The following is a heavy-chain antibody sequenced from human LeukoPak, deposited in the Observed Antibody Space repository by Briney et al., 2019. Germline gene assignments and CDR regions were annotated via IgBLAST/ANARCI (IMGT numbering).Heavy chain of an antibody. CDR3: ARDQYYYDSSGYYA. Sequence: SETLSLTCTVSGGSISSYYWSWIRQPPGKGLEWIGYIYYSGSTNYNPSLKSRVTISVDTSKNQFSLKLSSVTAADTAVYYCARDQYYYDSSGYYAWGQGTLVTVSS. CDR2: IYYSGST. CDR1: GGSISSYY. J-gene: IGHJ5*02. V-gene: IGHV4-59*12. D-gene: IGHD3-22*01.